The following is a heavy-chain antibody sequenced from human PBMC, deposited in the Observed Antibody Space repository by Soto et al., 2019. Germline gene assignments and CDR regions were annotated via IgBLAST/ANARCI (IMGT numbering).Heavy chain of an antibody. CDR3: ASRHDFGDYPEGFDI. D-gene: IGHD4-17*01. V-gene: IGHV4-31*11. J-gene: IGHJ3*02. CDR1: GDSISSGGYY. CDR2: IYHSGTT. Sequence: QVVLQESGPGLVKPSQTISLTCAVSGDSISSGGYYWSGIRQRPGKGLEWIAFIYHSGTTYFNLSLKSRIIISMDTSRNQFSLSLSSVTAADSAVYYCASRHDFGDYPEGFDIWGQGTMVTVAS.